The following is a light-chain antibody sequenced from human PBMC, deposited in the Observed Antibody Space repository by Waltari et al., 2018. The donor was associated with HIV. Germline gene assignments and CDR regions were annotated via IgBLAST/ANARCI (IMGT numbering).Light chain of an antibody. J-gene: IGKJ4*01. CDR2: GAS. V-gene: IGKV3-11*01. Sequence: EIVLTQSPATLSLSPGDRATLSCRASQTVGSCLVWYQQRSGQAPRLLIKGASNWATGIPARFSGSGSGTDFTLAISSLEPEDFAVYYCQQCADWPLSFGGGTEVEIK. CDR3: QQCADWPLS. CDR1: QTVGSC.